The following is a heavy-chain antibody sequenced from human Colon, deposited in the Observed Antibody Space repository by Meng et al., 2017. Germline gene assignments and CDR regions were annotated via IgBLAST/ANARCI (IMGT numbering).Heavy chain of an antibody. CDR3: GRDQGRELINH. CDR1: VDSLSSYIW. Sequence: VQLQVSGPGAVKPSGTLSLSCTCSVDSLSSYIWWRWVRQPPGKGLEWIGEVYHSGDTNYNPSLKSRVDISVDKSKNQFYLSLFSVTAADTAVYYCGRDQGRELINHWGQGTLVTVSS. V-gene: IGHV4-4*02. D-gene: IGHD1-7*01. CDR2: VYHSGDT. J-gene: IGHJ4*02.